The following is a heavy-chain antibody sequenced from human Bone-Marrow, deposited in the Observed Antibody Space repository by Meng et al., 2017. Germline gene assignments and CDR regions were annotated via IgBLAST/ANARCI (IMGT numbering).Heavy chain of an antibody. Sequence: QVQLQELGPGLVKPSQTLALTCTVSGGSISSGGYYWSWIRQHPGKGLEWIGYIYYSGSTYYNPSLKSLVTISVDTSKNQFSLKLSSVTAADTAVYYCARGRVVAATNPKFDYWGQGTLVTVSS. J-gene: IGHJ4*02. CDR3: ARGRVVAATNPKFDY. V-gene: IGHV4-31*01. CDR2: IYYSGST. D-gene: IGHD2-15*01. CDR1: GGSISSGGYY.